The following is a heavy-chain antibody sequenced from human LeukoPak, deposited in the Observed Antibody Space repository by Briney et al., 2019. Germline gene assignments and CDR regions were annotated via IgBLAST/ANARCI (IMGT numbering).Heavy chain of an antibody. V-gene: IGHV4-34*01. CDR1: GGSFSGYY. J-gene: IGHJ4*02. CDR3: ARNGYYSADY. D-gene: IGHD4-17*01. Sequence: SETLSLTCAVYGGSFSGYYWSWIRQPPGKGLEWIGEINHSGSTNYSPSLKSRVTISVDTSKNQFSVMLTPVTAADTAVYYCARNGYYSADYWGQGTLVTVSS. CDR2: INHSGST.